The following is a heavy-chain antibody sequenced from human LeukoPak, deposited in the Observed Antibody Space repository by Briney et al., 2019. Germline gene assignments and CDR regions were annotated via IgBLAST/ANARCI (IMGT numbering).Heavy chain of an antibody. V-gene: IGHV3-23*01. CDR2: ISGSGGST. J-gene: IGHJ4*02. CDR3: AKALGGYRNYYFDY. Sequence: GGSLRLSCAASVFTFSSYAMSWVRQAPGKGLEWVSAISGSGGSTYYADSVKGRFTISRDNSKNTLYLQMNSLRAEDTAVYYCAKALGGYRNYYFDYWGQGTLVTVSS. CDR1: VFTFSSYA. D-gene: IGHD5-18*01.